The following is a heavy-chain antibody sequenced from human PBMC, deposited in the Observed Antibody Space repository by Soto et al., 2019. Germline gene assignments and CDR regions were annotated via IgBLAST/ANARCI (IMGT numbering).Heavy chain of an antibody. CDR1: GGSISSGGYY. Sequence: TSETLSLTCTVSGGSISSGGYYWSWIRQHPGKGMEWIGYIYYSGSTYYNPSLKSRVTISVDTSKNQFSLKLRSVTAADTAVYYCARVFDDFWSGYPRGPFDYWGQGTLVTVS. CDR3: ARVFDDFWSGYPRGPFDY. J-gene: IGHJ4*02. D-gene: IGHD3-3*01. V-gene: IGHV4-31*02. CDR2: IYYSGST.